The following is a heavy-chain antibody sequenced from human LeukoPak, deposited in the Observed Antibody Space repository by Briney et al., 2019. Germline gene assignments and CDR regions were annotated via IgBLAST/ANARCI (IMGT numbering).Heavy chain of an antibody. V-gene: IGHV5-51*01. CDR1: GYSSTSYW. D-gene: IGHD3-9*01. J-gene: IGHJ4*02. CDR2: IYPGDSDT. Sequence: GESLKISCKGSGYSSTSYWIGWVRHMPGKGLEWMGVIYPGDSDTRYSPSFQGQVTISADKSISTAYLRWSSLKASDTAMYYCARRRRYFDGDYFDYWGKGTLVTVSS. CDR3: ARRRRYFDGDYFDY.